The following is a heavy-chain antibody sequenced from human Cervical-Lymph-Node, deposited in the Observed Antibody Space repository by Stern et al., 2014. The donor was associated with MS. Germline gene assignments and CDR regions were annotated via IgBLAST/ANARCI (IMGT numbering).Heavy chain of an antibody. CDR3: ARLVGYSYGQSHWFDP. J-gene: IGHJ5*02. Sequence: EVQLEESGAEVKKPGESLKISCKGSGYSFTSYWIGWVRQMPGKGLEWMGIIYPGDSDTRYSPSFQGQVTISADKSISTAYLQWSSLKASDTAMYYCARLVGYSYGQSHWFDPWGQGTLVTVSS. D-gene: IGHD5-18*01. CDR1: GYSFTSYW. CDR2: IYPGDSDT. V-gene: IGHV5-51*03.